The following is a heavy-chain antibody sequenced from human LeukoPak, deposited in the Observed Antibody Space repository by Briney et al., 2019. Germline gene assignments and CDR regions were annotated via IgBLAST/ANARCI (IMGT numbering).Heavy chain of an antibody. J-gene: IGHJ5*02. D-gene: IGHD2-15*01. CDR1: GFTFSSYS. CDR3: ARSGYCSGGSCLNWFDP. V-gene: IGHV3-21*01. Sequence: GGSLRLSRAASGFTFSSYSMNWVRQAPGMGLEWVSSTSSSGDYVYYADSVKGRFTISRDNAKNSLYLQMNSLRAEDTAVYYCARSGYCSGGSCLNWFDPWGQGTLVTVSS. CDR2: TSSSGDYV.